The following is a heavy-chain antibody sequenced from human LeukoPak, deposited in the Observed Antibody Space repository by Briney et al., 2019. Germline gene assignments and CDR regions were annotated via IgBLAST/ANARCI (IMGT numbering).Heavy chain of an antibody. Sequence: PGGSLRLSCAASGFTFNNYWMNWVRQAPGKGLEWVANIKPDGSEKNSVDSVKGRFTISRDNAKKSVFLQMNSLRAEDTAVYFCASGGMNRGPPGGYWGRGTLVAVSS. J-gene: IGHJ4*02. CDR1: GFTFNNYW. D-gene: IGHD3-10*01. CDR2: IKPDGSEK. CDR3: ASGGMNRGPPGGY. V-gene: IGHV3-7*01.